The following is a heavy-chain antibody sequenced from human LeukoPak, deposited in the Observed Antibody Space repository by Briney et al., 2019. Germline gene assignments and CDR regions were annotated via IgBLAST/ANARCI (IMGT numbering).Heavy chain of an antibody. V-gene: IGHV4-39*01. CDR1: GGSISSSSYY. CDR2: IYYSGST. Sequence: SETLSLTCTVSGGSISSSSYYWGWIHQPPGKGLEWIGSIYYSGSTYYNPSLKSRVTISVDTSKNQFSLKLSSVTAADTAVYYCARHDDSSGYYYVNAFDIWGQGTMVTVSS. D-gene: IGHD3-22*01. CDR3: ARHDDSSGYYYVNAFDI. J-gene: IGHJ3*02.